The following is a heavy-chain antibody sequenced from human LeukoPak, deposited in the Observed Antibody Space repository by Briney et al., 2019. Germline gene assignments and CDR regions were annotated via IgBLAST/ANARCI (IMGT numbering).Heavy chain of an antibody. Sequence: ASVKVSCKASGYSLTGYYMHWLRQAPGQGLEWMGWINPNSGDTGYAQKFQGRVTMTRDMSISTIYMEVTRLRSDDTALYYCARWDGYSSSPDYWGQGTLVTVSS. CDR1: GYSLTGYY. D-gene: IGHD6-13*01. J-gene: IGHJ4*02. CDR3: ARWDGYSSSPDY. CDR2: INPNSGDT. V-gene: IGHV1-2*02.